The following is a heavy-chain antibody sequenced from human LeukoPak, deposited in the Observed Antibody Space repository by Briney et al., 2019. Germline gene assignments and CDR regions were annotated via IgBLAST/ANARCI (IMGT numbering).Heavy chain of an antibody. V-gene: IGHV3-66*01. Sequence: QPGGSLRLSCAASGFTVSSNYMSWVRQAPGKGLEWVSVIYSGGSTYYADSVKGRFTISRDNSKNTLYLQMNSLRAEDTAVYYCARSDHYYDSSGYSQGKAFDIWGQGTMVTVSS. CDR3: ARSDHYYDSSGYSQGKAFDI. CDR2: IYSGGST. D-gene: IGHD3-22*01. J-gene: IGHJ3*02. CDR1: GFTVSSNY.